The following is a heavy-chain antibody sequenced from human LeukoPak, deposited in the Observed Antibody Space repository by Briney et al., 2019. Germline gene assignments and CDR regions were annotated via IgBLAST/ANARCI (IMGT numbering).Heavy chain of an antibody. J-gene: IGHJ6*03. CDR2: IIPIFGTA. CDR1: GGTFSSYA. CDR3: ARVKKCYDFWSGYYTGYYYYYMDV. D-gene: IGHD3-3*01. Sequence: GASVKVSCKASGGTFSSYAISWVRQAPGQGLEWMGGIIPIFGTANYAQKFQGRVTITADESTSTAYMELSSLRSEDTAVYYCARVKKCYDFWSGYYTGYYYYYMDVWRKGTTVTVSS. V-gene: IGHV1-69*13.